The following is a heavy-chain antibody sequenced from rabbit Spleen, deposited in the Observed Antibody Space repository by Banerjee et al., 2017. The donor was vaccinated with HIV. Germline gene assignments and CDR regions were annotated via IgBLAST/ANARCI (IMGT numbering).Heavy chain of an antibody. Sequence: QSLEESGGDLVKPGASLTLTCTASGVSFSSSSYMCWVRQDPGKGLEWIACIESGSSGFTSFATWAKGRFTCSKTSSTTVTLQMTLLTAADTATYFCARDTSSSFSSYGMDLWGPGTLVTVS. V-gene: IGHV1S40*01. CDR3: ARDTSSSFSSYGMDL. CDR2: IESGSSGFT. CDR1: GVSFSSSSY. D-gene: IGHD1-1*01. J-gene: IGHJ6*01.